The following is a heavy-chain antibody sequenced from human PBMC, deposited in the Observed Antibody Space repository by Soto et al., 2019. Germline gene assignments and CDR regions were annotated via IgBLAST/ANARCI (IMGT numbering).Heavy chain of an antibody. CDR1: GGSLTDYY. CDR2: INHRGSI. D-gene: IGHD2-15*01. Sequence: SETLSLTCAVSGGSLTDYYWSWIRQSPGKGLEWIGEINHRGSINYNTSLKSRVTISKDTSNNQFSLNLTSVTAADTSVYYCARGGNIVMVLAAAFDLWGQGTLVTVSS. CDR3: ARGGNIVMVLAAAFDL. J-gene: IGHJ4*02. V-gene: IGHV4-34*01.